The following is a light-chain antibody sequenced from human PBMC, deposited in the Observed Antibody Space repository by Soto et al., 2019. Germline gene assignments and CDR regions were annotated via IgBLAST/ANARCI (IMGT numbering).Light chain of an antibody. CDR3: EPYRGYGT. Sequence: DIRLTQSPFTLSVSGEDRVPISCRASQNINSWSAWYQQKPGKAPHLLIYKASNLQSGVPSRFSGSGSGTEVTRTICSLQPDDFPSYYCEPYRGYGTFGEGTKVDIK. CDR1: QNINSW. V-gene: IGKV1-5*03. CDR2: KAS. J-gene: IGKJ1*01.